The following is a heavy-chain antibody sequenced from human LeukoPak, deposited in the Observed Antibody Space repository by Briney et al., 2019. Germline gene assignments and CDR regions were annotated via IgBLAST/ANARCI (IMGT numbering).Heavy chain of an antibody. J-gene: IGHJ4*02. CDR3: AKGKGSSGFTYYFDY. Sequence: GGSLRLSCAASGFSLSSYAMHWVRQAPGKGLEWVAIISYDGSKKYYADSVKGRFTISRDNSKNTLYLQMNSLRAEDTAVYYCAKGKGSSGFTYYFDYWGQGTLVTVSS. CDR2: ISYDGSKK. V-gene: IGHV3-30*04. D-gene: IGHD3-22*01. CDR1: GFSLSSYA.